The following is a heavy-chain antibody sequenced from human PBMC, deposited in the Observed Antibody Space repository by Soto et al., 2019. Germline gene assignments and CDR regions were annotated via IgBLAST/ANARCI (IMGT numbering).Heavy chain of an antibody. V-gene: IGHV3-23*01. CDR2: ISGSGGST. CDR1: GFTFSSYA. J-gene: IGHJ4*02. CDR3: AKARLEWLLYGYFDY. D-gene: IGHD3-3*01. Sequence: EVQLLESGGGLVQPGGSLRLSCAASGFTFSSYAMSWVRQAPGKGLEWVSAISGSGGSTYYADSVKGRFTISRDNSKNTLYLQMIGVRAKDTAVYYCAKARLEWLLYGYFDYWGQGTLVTVSS.